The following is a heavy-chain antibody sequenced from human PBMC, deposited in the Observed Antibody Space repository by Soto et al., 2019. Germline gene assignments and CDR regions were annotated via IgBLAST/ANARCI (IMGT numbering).Heavy chain of an antibody. Sequence: QVQLVQSGAEVKKPGASMKVSCKASGYTFTSYDINWVRQATGQGLEWMGWMNPNSGNTGYAQKFQGRVTMTRDTSISTAYMELSSLRSEVTAVYDCARQWELSGYYYGMDVWGQETTVTVSS. CDR3: ARQWELSGYYYGMDV. J-gene: IGHJ6*02. CDR1: GYTFTSYD. D-gene: IGHD3-16*02. CDR2: MNPNSGNT. V-gene: IGHV1-8*01.